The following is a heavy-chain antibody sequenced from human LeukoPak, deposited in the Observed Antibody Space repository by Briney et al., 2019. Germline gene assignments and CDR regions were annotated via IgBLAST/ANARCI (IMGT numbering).Heavy chain of an antibody. J-gene: IGHJ1*01. CDR2: IYTSGST. D-gene: IGHD1-26*01. CDR1: GGSISSYY. Sequence: SETLSLTCTVSGGSISSYYWSWIRQPPGKGLEWIGRIYTSGSTNYNPPLKSRVTMSVDTSKNQFSLKLSSVTAADTAVYYCARSPKRRVAEVYFQHWGQGTLVTVSS. CDR3: ARSPKRRVAEVYFQH. V-gene: IGHV4-4*07.